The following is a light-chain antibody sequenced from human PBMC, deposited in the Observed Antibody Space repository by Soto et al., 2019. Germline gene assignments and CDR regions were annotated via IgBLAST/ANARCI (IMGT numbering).Light chain of an antibody. CDR2: DAF. CDR1: QSVRSY. CDR3: QQRSNWPST. V-gene: IGKV3-11*01. J-gene: IGKJ4*01. Sequence: EIVLTQSPVPLSLSPGERATLSCRASQSVRSYLAWYQQKPGQAPRLLIYDAFKRATGIPARFSGSGSGTDFTLTISSLEPEDFAFYYCQQRSNWPSTFGGGTKVEIK.